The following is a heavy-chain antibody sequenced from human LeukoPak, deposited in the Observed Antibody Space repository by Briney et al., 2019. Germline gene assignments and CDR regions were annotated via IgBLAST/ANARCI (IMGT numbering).Heavy chain of an antibody. CDR2: ISGSGGST. CDR3: ARASVAGTAWPFDY. CDR1: GFTFSSYA. V-gene: IGHV3-23*01. J-gene: IGHJ4*02. D-gene: IGHD6-19*01. Sequence: GGSLRLSCAASGFTFSSYAMSWVRQAPGKGLEWVSAISGSGGSTYYADSVKGRFTISRDNSKNTLYLQMNSLRAEDTAVYYCARASVAGTAWPFDYWGQGTLVTVSS.